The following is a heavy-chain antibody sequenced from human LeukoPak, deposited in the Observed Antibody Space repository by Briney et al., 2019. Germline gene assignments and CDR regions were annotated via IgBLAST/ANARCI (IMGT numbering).Heavy chain of an antibody. V-gene: IGHV3-21*06. J-gene: IGHJ4*02. CDR3: ARDGSYYGQYYFDY. Sequence: GGSLRLSCAASGFTFGPYTMNWVRQAPGKGLEWVSSITSTSRYIYYADSLKGRFTVSRDNAKSSLYLQMNSLTVEDAAVYYCARDGSYYGQYYFDYWGQGILVTVSS. CDR2: ITSTSRYI. D-gene: IGHD1-26*01. CDR1: GFTFGPYT.